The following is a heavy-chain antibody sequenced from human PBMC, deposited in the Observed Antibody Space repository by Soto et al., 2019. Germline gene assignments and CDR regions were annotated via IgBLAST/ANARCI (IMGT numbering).Heavy chain of an antibody. D-gene: IGHD3-10*01. J-gene: IGHJ6*02. CDR3: ARRITMVRGRPKHYYYGMDV. CDR2: IYSGGST. CDR1: GFTVSSNY. V-gene: IGHV3-53*01. Sequence: GGSLRLSCAASGFTVSSNYMSWVRQAPGKGLEWVSVIYSGGSTYYADSVKGRFTISRDNSKNTLYLQMNSLRAEDTAVYYCARRITMVRGRPKHYYYGMDVWGQGTTVTVYS.